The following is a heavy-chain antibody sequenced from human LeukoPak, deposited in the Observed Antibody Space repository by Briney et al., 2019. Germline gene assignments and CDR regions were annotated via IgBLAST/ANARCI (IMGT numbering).Heavy chain of an antibody. Sequence: GGSLRLSCAASGFTFSRYEMNWVRQAPGKGLEWVSYISSSGNIIYYADSVKGRFTVSRDNTKNSLYVQMNSLRAEDTAVYYCARDPAAGTAYWGQGTLVTVSS. CDR3: ARDPAAGTAY. D-gene: IGHD6-13*01. CDR2: ISSSGNII. J-gene: IGHJ4*02. V-gene: IGHV3-48*03. CDR1: GFTFSRYE.